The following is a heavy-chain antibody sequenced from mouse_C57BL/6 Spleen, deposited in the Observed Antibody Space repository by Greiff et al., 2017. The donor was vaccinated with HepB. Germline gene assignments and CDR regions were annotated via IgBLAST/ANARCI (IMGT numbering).Heavy chain of an antibody. J-gene: IGHJ2*01. V-gene: IGHV1-82*01. Sequence: QVQLKQSGPELVKPGASVKISCKASGYAFSSSWMNWVKQRPGKGLEWIGRIYPGDGDTNYNGKFKGKATLTADKSSSTAYMQLSSLTSEDSAVYFCAREWGELPYYFDYWGQGTTLTVSS. CDR1: GYAFSSSW. CDR3: AREWGELPYYFDY. D-gene: IGHD2-1*01. CDR2: IYPGDGDT.